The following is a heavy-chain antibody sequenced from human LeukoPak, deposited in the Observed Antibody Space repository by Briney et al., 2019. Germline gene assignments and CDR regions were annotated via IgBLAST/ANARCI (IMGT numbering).Heavy chain of an antibody. V-gene: IGHV3-9*03. J-gene: IGHJ4*02. CDR2: ISWNSGSI. D-gene: IGHD6-19*01. CDR3: AKAWGSGWYFFDY. CDR1: GFTFSSYG. Sequence: PGGSLRLSCAASGFTFSSYGMSWVRQAPGKGLEWVSGISWNSGSIGYADSVKGRFTISRDNAKNSLYLQMNSLRAEDMALYYCAKAWGSGWYFFDYWGQGTLVTVSS.